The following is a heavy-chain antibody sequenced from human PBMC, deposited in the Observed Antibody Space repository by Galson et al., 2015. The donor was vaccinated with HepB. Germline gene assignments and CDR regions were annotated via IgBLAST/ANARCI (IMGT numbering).Heavy chain of an antibody. V-gene: IGHV3-49*04. D-gene: IGHD5-18*01. CDR3: TLPGTAMVSVYYFDY. Sequence: SLRLSCAASGFTFGDYAMSWVRQAPGKGLEWVGFIRSKAYGGTTEYAASVKGRFTISRDDSKSIAYLQMNSLKTEDTAVYYCTLPGTAMVSVYYFDYWGQGTLVTVSS. CDR2: IRSKAYGGTT. CDR1: GFTFGDYA. J-gene: IGHJ4*02.